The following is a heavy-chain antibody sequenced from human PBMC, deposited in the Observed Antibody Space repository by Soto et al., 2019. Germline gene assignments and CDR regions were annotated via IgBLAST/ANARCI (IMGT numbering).Heavy chain of an antibody. V-gene: IGHV3-23*01. Sequence: GGSLRLSCAASGFTFSSYAISWVRQAPGKGLEWASTISGSGETTYYADSVKGRCTISRDNSKNTVYLQMNSLRAEDTAVYYCAKGEGYFDTSGYYQRYHFDYWGQGALVTVSS. CDR1: GFTFSSYA. CDR2: ISGSGETT. J-gene: IGHJ4*02. D-gene: IGHD3-22*01. CDR3: AKGEGYFDTSGYYQRYHFDY.